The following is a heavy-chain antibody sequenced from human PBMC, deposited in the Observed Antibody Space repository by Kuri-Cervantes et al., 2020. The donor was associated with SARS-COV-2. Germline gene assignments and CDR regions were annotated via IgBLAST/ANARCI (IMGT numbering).Heavy chain of an antibody. J-gene: IGHJ5*02. D-gene: IGHD3-16*01. CDR2: TIPIFGSP. CDR1: GTAFSSFA. Sequence: SVKVSCKASGTAFSSFAINWVRQAPGQGLEWMGGTIPIFGSPIYAQKFQGRLSITADESTSSVHMELSSLSSQDTAIYYCASRMGDLTSYTWYKWFDPWGQGTLATVSS. V-gene: IGHV1-69*13. CDR3: ASRMGDLTSYTWYKWFDP.